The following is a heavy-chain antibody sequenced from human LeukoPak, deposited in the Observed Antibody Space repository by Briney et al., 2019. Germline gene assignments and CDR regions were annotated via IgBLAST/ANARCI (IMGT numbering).Heavy chain of an antibody. V-gene: IGHV5-51*01. CDR3: ARERSSQGYFDF. CDR1: GYRFTSYW. Sequence: GGALEISLKGSGYRFTSYWIGWGRPVPGKGVEWMGIIYPDDSDTRYSPSFEGQVTISADKSISTAYLQWSSLQASDTDMYYCARERSSQGYFDFWGHGTLVTVSS. D-gene: IGHD6-6*01. J-gene: IGHJ4*01. CDR2: IYPDDSDT.